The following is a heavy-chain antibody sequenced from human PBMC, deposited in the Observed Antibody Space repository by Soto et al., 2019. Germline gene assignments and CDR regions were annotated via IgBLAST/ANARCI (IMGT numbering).Heavy chain of an antibody. CDR2: IWYDGTRK. CDR1: GFTLNKYG. Sequence: QVHLVESGGGVVQPGKSLRLSCATSGFTLNKYGMHWVRQAPGKGLEWVAVIWYDGTRKYFVDSVKGRFTISRDSSRNTVYLQMNSLRAEDTAVYYCAIGYYSKKFDYWGQGTLVSVSS. V-gene: IGHV3-33*08. CDR3: AIGYYSKKFDY. D-gene: IGHD3-22*01. J-gene: IGHJ4*02.